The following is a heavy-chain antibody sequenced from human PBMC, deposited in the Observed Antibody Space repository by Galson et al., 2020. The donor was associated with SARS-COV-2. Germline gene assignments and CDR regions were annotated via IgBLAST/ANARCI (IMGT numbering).Heavy chain of an antibody. CDR2: ITASGDVT. V-gene: IGHV3-23*01. D-gene: IGHD1-1*01. CDR3: ARGYNCPYH. Sequence: GGTLKLSCAASGFTNRSYPATWVRQAPAKALEWVSAITASGDVTYYADSVKGRFTISRDNSKNTVYLQMNSLRAEDSAVYYCARGYNCPYHWGQGTLITVSS. J-gene: IGHJ5*02. CDR1: GFTNRSYP.